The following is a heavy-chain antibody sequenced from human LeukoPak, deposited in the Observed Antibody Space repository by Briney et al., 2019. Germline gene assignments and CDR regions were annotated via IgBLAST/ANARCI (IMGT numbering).Heavy chain of an antibody. CDR1: GFTFSSYS. CDR2: ISSSSSTI. J-gene: IGHJ5*02. CDR3: ASSLWFGEFHNWFDP. Sequence: GGSLRHSCAASGFTFSSYSMNWVRQAPGKGLEWVSYISSSSSTIYYADSVKGRFTISRDNAKNSLYLQMNSLRAEDTAVYYCASSLWFGEFHNWFDPWGQGTLVTVSS. V-gene: IGHV3-48*04. D-gene: IGHD3-10*01.